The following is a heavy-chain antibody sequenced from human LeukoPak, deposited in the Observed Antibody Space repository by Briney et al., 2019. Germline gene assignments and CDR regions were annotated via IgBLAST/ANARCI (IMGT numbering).Heavy chain of an antibody. J-gene: IGHJ6*02. CDR1: GFTVGSNY. CDR2: IYSGGST. V-gene: IGHV3-66*01. Sequence: GGSPRLSCAASGFTVGSNYMSWVRQAPGKGLEWVSVIYSGGSTYYADSVKGRFTISRDNSKNTLYLQMNSLRAEDTAVYYCAGSRSGYYGMDVWGQGTTVTVSS. CDR3: AGSRSGYYGMDV. D-gene: IGHD1-26*01.